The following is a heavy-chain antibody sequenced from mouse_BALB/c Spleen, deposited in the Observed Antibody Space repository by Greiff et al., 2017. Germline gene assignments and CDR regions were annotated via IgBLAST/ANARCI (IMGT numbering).Heavy chain of an antibody. CDR3: ARHEYDEGYYAMDY. CDR2: INSNGGST. V-gene: IGHV5-6-2*01. Sequence: EVMLVESGGGLVKLGGSLKLSCAASGFTFSSYYMSWVRQTPEKRLELVAAINSNGGSTYYPDTVKGRFTISRDNAKNTLYLQMSSLKSEDTAVYYCARHEYDEGYYAMDYWGQGTSVTVSS. J-gene: IGHJ4*01. CDR1: GFTFSSYY. D-gene: IGHD2-14*01.